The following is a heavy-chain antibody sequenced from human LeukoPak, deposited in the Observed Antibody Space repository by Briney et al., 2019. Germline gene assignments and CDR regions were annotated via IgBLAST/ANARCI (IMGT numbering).Heavy chain of an antibody. Sequence: SETLSLTCTVSGGSISSYYWSWIRQPPGKGLEWIGYIYYSGSTNYNPSLKSRVTISVDTSKNQFSLKLSSVTAADTAVYYCARMSAVEQRKYYFDYWGQGTLVTVSS. CDR3: ARMSAVEQRKYYFDY. V-gene: IGHV4-59*08. D-gene: IGHD6-19*01. J-gene: IGHJ4*02. CDR1: GGSISSYY. CDR2: IYYSGST.